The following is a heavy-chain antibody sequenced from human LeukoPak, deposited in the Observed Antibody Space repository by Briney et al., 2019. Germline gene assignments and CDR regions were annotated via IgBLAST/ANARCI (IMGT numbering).Heavy chain of an antibody. CDR2: MRSDGASK. J-gene: IGHJ5*02. V-gene: IGHV3-30*02. D-gene: IGHD3-16*01. CDR1: GFSLTTYG. CDR3: AKDRPIKGGFDP. Sequence: QPGGSLRLSCVASGFSLTTYGMLWVRQAPGKGLQWVAFMRSDGASKYYGDPVEGRFTISRDNSKSTLYLLMNSLSAEDTGIYYCAKDRPIKGGFDPWGQGTPVTVSS.